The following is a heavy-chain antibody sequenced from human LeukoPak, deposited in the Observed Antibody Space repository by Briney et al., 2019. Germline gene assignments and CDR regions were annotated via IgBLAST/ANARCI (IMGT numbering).Heavy chain of an antibody. Sequence: GGSLRLSCAASGFTLSSYEMNWVRQAPGKGLEWVSYISSSGSTKYYADSVKGRFTISRDNAENSLYLQMNTLRAEDTAVYYCARRYCSSTSCTLDYWGQGTLVTVSS. D-gene: IGHD2-2*01. J-gene: IGHJ4*02. CDR1: GFTLSSYE. CDR3: ARRYCSSTSCTLDY. V-gene: IGHV3-48*03. CDR2: ISSSGSTK.